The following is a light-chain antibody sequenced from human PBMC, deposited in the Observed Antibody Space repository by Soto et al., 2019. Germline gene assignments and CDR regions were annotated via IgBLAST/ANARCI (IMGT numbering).Light chain of an antibody. V-gene: IGLV2-14*01. CDR1: SSDVGSYNY. J-gene: IGLJ2*01. CDR2: DVS. Sequence: QSALTQPASVSGSPGQSITISCTGTSSDVGSYNYVSWYQQYPGKAPKLMIYDVSNRPSGVSYRFSGSKSGNTASLTISGLQAEDEADYYCCSYTTSSTPVVFGGGTKLTVL. CDR3: CSYTTSSTPVV.